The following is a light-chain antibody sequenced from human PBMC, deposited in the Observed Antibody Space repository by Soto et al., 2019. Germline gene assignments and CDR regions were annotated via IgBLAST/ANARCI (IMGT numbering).Light chain of an antibody. CDR3: SSYGVSNYV. V-gene: IGLV2-8*01. J-gene: IGLJ1*01. Sequence: QSALTQPPSASGSPGQSVTITCTGTSNDFGGYNYVSWYQQHPGKAPTLIIFEVSERPSGVPDRFSGSKSGSTASLTVSGLQAEDGADYYCSSYGVSNYVFGTGTKVTVL. CDR2: EVS. CDR1: SNDFGGYNY.